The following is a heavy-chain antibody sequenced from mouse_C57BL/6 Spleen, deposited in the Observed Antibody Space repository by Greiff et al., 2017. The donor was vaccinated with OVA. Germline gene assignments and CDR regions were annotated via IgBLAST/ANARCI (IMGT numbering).Heavy chain of an antibody. J-gene: IGHJ3*01. CDR1: GYTFTSYW. CDR2: IHPSDSDT. Sequence: QVQLQQPGAELVKPGASVKVSCKASGYTFTSYWMHWVKQRPGQGLEWIGRIHPSDSDTNYNQKFKGKATLTVDKSSSTAYMQLSSLTSEDSAVYYCAIADSSGYRPVSYWGQGTLVTVSA. D-gene: IGHD3-2*02. V-gene: IGHV1-74*01. CDR3: AIADSSGYRPVSY.